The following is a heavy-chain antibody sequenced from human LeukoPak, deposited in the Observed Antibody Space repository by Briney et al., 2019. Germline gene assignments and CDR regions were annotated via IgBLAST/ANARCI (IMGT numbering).Heavy chain of an antibody. Sequence: SETLSLTCTVSGGSISSYYRSWIRQPPGKGLEWIGYIYYSGSTNYNPSLKSRVTISVDTSKNQFSLKLSSVTAADTAVYYCAGRYFDYSDYWGQGTLVTVSS. J-gene: IGHJ4*02. V-gene: IGHV4-59*08. CDR2: IYYSGST. CDR1: GGSISSYY. CDR3: AGRYFDYSDY. D-gene: IGHD3-9*01.